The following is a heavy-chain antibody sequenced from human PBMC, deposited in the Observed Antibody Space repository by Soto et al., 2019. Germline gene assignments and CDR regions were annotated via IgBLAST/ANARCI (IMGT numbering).Heavy chain of an antibody. CDR3: ARDEAMIRGVTPVPYFDF. CDR2: INPSDGST. J-gene: IGHJ4*02. Sequence: QVQLVQSGAEVKKPGASVKVSCKASGYTLSDYYMHWVRQAPGEGLEWMGIINPSDGSTSYAQKFQDRVTMTRDTSTSTVYMEVSRLRFEDTAVYYCARDEAMIRGVTPVPYFDFWGQGTLVTVSS. CDR1: GYTLSDYY. D-gene: IGHD3-10*01. V-gene: IGHV1-46*01.